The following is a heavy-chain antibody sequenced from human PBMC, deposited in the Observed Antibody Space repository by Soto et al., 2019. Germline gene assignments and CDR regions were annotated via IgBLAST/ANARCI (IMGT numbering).Heavy chain of an antibody. V-gene: IGHV1-69*02. J-gene: IGHJ4*02. CDR2: IIPILGIA. CDR1: GGPFSSYT. CDR3: ARMTTVTTGGTFDY. D-gene: IGHD4-17*01. Sequence: KVSCKSSGGPFSSYTISWVRQAPGQGLEWMGRIIPILGIANYAQKFQGRVTITADKSTSTAYMELSSLRSEDTAVYYCARMTTVTTGGTFDYWGQGTLVTVSS.